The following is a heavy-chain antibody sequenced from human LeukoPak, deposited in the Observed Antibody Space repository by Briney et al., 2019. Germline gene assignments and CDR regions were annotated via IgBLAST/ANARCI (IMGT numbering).Heavy chain of an antibody. Sequence: QPGGSLRLSCAASGFTFSSYAMHWVRQAPGKGLEWVAVISYDGSNKYYADSVKGRFTISRDNSKNTLYLQMNSLRAEDTAVYYCARKEMATTSFGYWGQGTLVTVSS. D-gene: IGHD5-24*01. J-gene: IGHJ4*02. V-gene: IGHV3-30-3*01. CDR1: GFTFSSYA. CDR3: ARKEMATTSFGY. CDR2: ISYDGSNK.